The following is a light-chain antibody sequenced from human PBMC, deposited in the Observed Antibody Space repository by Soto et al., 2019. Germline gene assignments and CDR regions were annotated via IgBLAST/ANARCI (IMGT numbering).Light chain of an antibody. J-gene: IGLJ1*01. CDR3: SSHTITNTRV. CDR1: ISDVGTYDY. Sequence: QSVLTQPSSVSGAPGQSIAISRTGNISDVGTYDYVSWYQQHPNRAPKLMIYEVRNRPSGVSNRFSGSKSANTATLTISGLQAEDEADYYCSSHTITNTRVFGTGTKVT. CDR2: EVR. V-gene: IGLV2-14*03.